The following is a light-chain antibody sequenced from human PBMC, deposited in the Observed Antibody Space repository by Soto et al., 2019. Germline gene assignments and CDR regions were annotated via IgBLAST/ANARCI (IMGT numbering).Light chain of an antibody. V-gene: IGLV2-14*03. J-gene: IGLJ1*01. Sequence: LTQPASVSYSPGQSITISYTGTSSDVGGSNFVSWYQQHPGKHPKLIIYDVANRPSGVSNRFSGSKSGSTASLIISRLQTEDEADYYCVSYTSSTTYVFGTGTKVTVL. CDR3: VSYTSSTTYV. CDR1: SSDVGGSNF. CDR2: DVA.